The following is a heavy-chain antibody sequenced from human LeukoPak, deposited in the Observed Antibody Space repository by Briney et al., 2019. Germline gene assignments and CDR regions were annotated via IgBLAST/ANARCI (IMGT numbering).Heavy chain of an antibody. CDR3: ARQRPQAAGTDFDY. D-gene: IGHD6-13*01. Sequence: SETLSLTCTVSGGSISSSSYYWGWIRQPPGKGLEWIGSIYYSGSTYYNPSLKSRVTMSVDTSKNQFSLKLSSVTAADTAVYYCARQRPQAAGTDFDYWGQGTLVTVSS. J-gene: IGHJ4*02. CDR2: IYYSGST. V-gene: IGHV4-39*07. CDR1: GGSISSSSYY.